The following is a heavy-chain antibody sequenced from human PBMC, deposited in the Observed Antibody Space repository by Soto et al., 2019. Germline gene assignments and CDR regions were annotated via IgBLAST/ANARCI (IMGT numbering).Heavy chain of an antibody. J-gene: IGHJ6*02. V-gene: IGHV4-30-2*01. CDR3: AREGAARGYYYYGMDV. CDR2: IYHSGST. Sequence: SETLSLTCAVSGGSISSGGYSWSWVRQPPGKGLEWIGYIYHSGSTYYNPSLKSRVTISVDTSKNQFSLKLSSVTAADTAVYYCAREGAARGYYYYGMDVWGQGTTVTVSS. CDR1: GGSISSGGYS. D-gene: IGHD3-16*01.